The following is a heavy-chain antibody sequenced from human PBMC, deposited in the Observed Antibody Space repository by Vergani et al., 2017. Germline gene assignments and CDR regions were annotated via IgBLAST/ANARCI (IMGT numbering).Heavy chain of an antibody. J-gene: IGHJ5*02. CDR2: IIPIFGTA. CDR3: AGDIVVVPAAPMNWFDP. D-gene: IGHD2-2*01. V-gene: IGHV1-69*01. CDR1: GGTFSSYA. Sequence: QVQLVQSGAEVKKPGSSVKVSCKASGGTFSSYAISWVRQAPGQGLEWMGGIIPIFGTANYAQKFQGRVTITADESTSTAYMELSSLRSEDTAVYYCAGDIVVVPAAPMNWFDPWGQGTLVTVSS.